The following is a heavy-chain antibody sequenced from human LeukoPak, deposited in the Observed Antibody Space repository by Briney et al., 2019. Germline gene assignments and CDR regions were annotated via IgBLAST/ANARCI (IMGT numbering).Heavy chain of an antibody. Sequence: PSETLSLTCTVSGGSISSYYWSWIRQPPGEGLEWIGSIYYSGSTNYNTSLKSRVTISVDTSKNQFSMKLSSVTAADTAVYYCARVGRTAVAFYYFDYWGQGTLVTVSS. D-gene: IGHD6-19*01. CDR3: ARVGRTAVAFYYFDY. V-gene: IGHV4-59*08. CDR2: IYYSGST. CDR1: GGSISSYY. J-gene: IGHJ4*02.